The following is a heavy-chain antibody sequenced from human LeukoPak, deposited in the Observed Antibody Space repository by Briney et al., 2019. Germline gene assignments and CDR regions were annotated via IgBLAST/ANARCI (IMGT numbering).Heavy chain of an antibody. J-gene: IGHJ6*02. Sequence: PGGSLRLSCAASGFTVSSNYMSWVRQAPGKGLEWVSVIYSGGSTYYADSVKGRFTISRDNSKNTLHLQMNSLRAEDTAVYYCARQAEQWLGESTFHYYCGMDVWGQGTTVTVSS. V-gene: IGHV3-66*04. CDR2: IYSGGST. CDR3: ARQAEQWLGESTFHYYCGMDV. D-gene: IGHD6-19*01. CDR1: GFTVSSNY.